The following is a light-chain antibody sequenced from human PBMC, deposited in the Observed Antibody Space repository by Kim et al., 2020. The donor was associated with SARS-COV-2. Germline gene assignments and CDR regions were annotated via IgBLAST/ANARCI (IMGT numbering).Light chain of an antibody. Sequence: GTVPLTCGLSSGPVSSCHYPSWYQQTPGQAPRTLIYTTNTRASGVADRFSGSILGDKAALTISGAQAGDESDYYCVLYMGGGISVFGGGTKLTVL. V-gene: IGLV8-61*01. CDR2: TTN. CDR3: VLYMGGGISV. CDR1: SGPVSSCHY. J-gene: IGLJ3*02.